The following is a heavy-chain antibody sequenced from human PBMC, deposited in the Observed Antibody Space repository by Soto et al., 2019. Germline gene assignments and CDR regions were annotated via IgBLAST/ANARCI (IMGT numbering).Heavy chain of an antibody. Sequence: GGSLRLSCAASGFTFRSYGMHWVRQAPGGGLEWVTVIWDNGNNKFYSDSARGRFTTSRDNSKNTLYLQMDSLRAEDTALYYCVRERAPFDAFDIWGQGTMVTVSS. CDR2: IWDNGNNK. V-gene: IGHV3-33*01. CDR3: VRERAPFDAFDI. CDR1: GFTFRSYG. J-gene: IGHJ3*02.